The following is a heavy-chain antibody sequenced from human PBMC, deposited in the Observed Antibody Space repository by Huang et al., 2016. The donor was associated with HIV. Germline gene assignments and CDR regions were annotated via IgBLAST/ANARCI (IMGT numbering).Heavy chain of an antibody. CDR3: TRGRTRGAYFNY. CDR2: IRSKTYGGAA. Sequence: DVQLVESGGTLVQPGRSLRLSCATSGFTFGDYTMAWLRQAPGKGLELVGLIRSKTYGGAAEYASSVKGRFIISRDDSENIVYLQLSSLQSEDTGLYYCTRGRTRGAYFNYWGQGTLVTVSS. CDR1: GFTFGDYT. J-gene: IGHJ4*02. V-gene: IGHV3-49*03. D-gene: IGHD1-7*01.